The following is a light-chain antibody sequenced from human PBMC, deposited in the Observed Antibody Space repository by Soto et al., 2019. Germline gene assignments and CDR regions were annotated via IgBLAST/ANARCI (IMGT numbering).Light chain of an antibody. Sequence: QSALTQPASVSGSPGQSITISCTGTSSDVRGYNYVSWYQQHPGKAPKLMIYDVSNRPSGVSNRFSGSKSGNTASLTISGLSAEDEADYYCSSYTSSSTLVFGGGTKLTVL. V-gene: IGLV2-14*01. J-gene: IGLJ2*01. CDR1: SSDVRGYNY. CDR2: DVS. CDR3: SSYTSSSTLV.